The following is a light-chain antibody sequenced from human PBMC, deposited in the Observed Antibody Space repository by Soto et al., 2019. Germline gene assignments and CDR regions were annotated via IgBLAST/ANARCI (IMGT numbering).Light chain of an antibody. V-gene: IGLV2-14*01. Sequence: QSALTQPASVSGSPGQSITISCTGTSSDVGGYNYVSWYQQYPGKAPKLMIYEVSNRPSGVSNRFSGSKSGNTASLTISGLQAEDEADYYCSSYTSSVYVFGTGTKLTVL. J-gene: IGLJ1*01. CDR3: SSYTSSVYV. CDR2: EVS. CDR1: SSDVGGYNY.